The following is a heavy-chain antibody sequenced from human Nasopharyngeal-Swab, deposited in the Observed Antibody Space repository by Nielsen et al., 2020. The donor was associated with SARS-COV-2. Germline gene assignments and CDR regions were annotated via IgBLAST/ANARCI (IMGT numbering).Heavy chain of an antibody. D-gene: IGHD3-22*01. J-gene: IGHJ4*02. CDR3: ARGETREGGINLIVVDPRFDS. CDR1: GYTFTSYG. V-gene: IGHV1-18*01. Sequence: ASVKVSCKASGYTFTSYGISWVRLAPGLGLEWMGWISAYNGNTNYAQKFQGRVTLTTDTSTSTAYMELRSLTSADTAVYYCARGETREGGINLIVVDPRFDSWGQGTLVTVSS. CDR2: ISAYNGNT.